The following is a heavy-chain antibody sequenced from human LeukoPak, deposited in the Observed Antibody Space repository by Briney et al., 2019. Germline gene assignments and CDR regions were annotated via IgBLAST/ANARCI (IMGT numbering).Heavy chain of an antibody. Sequence: GGSLRLSCAASGFTFNSYAMSWVRQAPGKGLEWVSAISGYGGSTYYADSAKGRFTISRDNSKNTLYLQMNSLRAGDTAVYYCAKKATAAAGPSYFDYWGQGTLVTVSS. V-gene: IGHV3-23*01. CDR1: GFTFNSYA. CDR3: AKKATAAAGPSYFDY. CDR2: ISGYGGST. D-gene: IGHD6-13*01. J-gene: IGHJ4*02.